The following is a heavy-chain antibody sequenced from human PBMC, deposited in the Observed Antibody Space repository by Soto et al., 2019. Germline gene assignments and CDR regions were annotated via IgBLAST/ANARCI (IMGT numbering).Heavy chain of an antibody. D-gene: IGHD3-10*01. CDR1: VGTFSSYA. Sequence: SVKGSFKVSVGTFSSYASSSVGQAPGQGVEWMGGIIPFFGTANYAQMFQGRVTITADKSTSTAYMELSSLRSEDTAVYYCARSCYHVPDYYYYGMDVWGQGTTVTVSS. J-gene: IGHJ6*02. CDR2: IIPFFGTA. CDR3: ARSCYHVPDYYYYGMDV. V-gene: IGHV1-69*06.